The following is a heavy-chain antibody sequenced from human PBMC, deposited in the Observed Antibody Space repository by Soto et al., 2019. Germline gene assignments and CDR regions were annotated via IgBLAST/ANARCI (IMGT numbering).Heavy chain of an antibody. CDR1: GGSFSCYY. Sequence: SETLSLTCAVYGGSFSCYYWSWIRQPPGKGLEWIGEINHSGSTNYNPSLKSRVTISIDTSKNQFSLKLSSVTAADTAVYYCARDTDYYDSSGPNWFDPWGQGTLVTVSS. CDR2: INHSGST. CDR3: ARDTDYYDSSGPNWFDP. D-gene: IGHD3-22*01. V-gene: IGHV4-34*01. J-gene: IGHJ5*02.